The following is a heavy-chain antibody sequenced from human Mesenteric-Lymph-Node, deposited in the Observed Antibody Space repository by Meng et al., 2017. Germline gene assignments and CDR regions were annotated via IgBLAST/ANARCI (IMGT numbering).Heavy chain of an antibody. CDR1: GGTFSSYT. V-gene: IGHV1-69*04. Sequence: SVNVSCKASGGTFSSYTISWVRQAPGQGLEWMGRIIPILGIANYAQKFQGRVTITADKSTSTAYMELSSLRSEDTAVYYCARDLPPRHYYGSGSYYIEDYYYYYGMDVWGQGTTVTVSS. CDR2: IIPILGIA. CDR3: ARDLPPRHYYGSGSYYIEDYYYYYGMDV. J-gene: IGHJ6*02. D-gene: IGHD3-10*01.